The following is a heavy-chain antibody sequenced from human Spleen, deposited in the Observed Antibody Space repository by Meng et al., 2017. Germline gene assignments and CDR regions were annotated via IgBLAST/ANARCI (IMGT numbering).Heavy chain of an antibody. CDR3: RLAYCDSDCGDY. CDR1: GESFSGYY. V-gene: IGHV4-34*01. Sequence: QVQLQQLGAGLLKPSETLSLTCAVYGESFSGYYWSWIRQPPGKGLEWIGGINNSGTTDYNPSLKSRVTMSVATSKKQFSLKLSSVTAADTALYYCRLAYCDSDCGDYWGQGTLVTVSS. CDR2: INNSGTT. J-gene: IGHJ4*02. D-gene: IGHD2-21*02.